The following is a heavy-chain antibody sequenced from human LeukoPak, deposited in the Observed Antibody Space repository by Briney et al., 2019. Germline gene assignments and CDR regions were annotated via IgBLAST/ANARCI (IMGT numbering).Heavy chain of an antibody. CDR1: GFAVSSNY. V-gene: IGHV3-53*01. Sequence: QPGGSLRLSCEASGFAVSSNYISWVRQAPGKGLGWASIVNSDGSIFHADSVKGRFTMSRDISRNTLDLQMNSLRVEATAVYFCARDRHRYRGINGDGDAFDVWGQGTMVTVSS. CDR3: ARDRHRYRGINGDGDAFDV. CDR2: VNSDGSI. J-gene: IGHJ3*01. D-gene: IGHD5-12*01.